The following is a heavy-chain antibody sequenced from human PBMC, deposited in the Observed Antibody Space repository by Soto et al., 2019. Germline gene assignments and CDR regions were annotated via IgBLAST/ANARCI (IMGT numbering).Heavy chain of an antibody. Sequence: QVQLVESGGGVVQPGRSLRLSCAASGFTFSSYAMHWVRQAPGKGLEWVAVISYDGSNKYYADSVKGRFTISRDNSKNTLYLQMNSLRAEDTAVYYCARGPRTTVVTPVVYWGQGTLVTVSS. CDR1: GFTFSSYA. J-gene: IGHJ4*02. CDR3: ARGPRTTVVTPVVY. V-gene: IGHV3-30-3*01. CDR2: ISYDGSNK. D-gene: IGHD4-17*01.